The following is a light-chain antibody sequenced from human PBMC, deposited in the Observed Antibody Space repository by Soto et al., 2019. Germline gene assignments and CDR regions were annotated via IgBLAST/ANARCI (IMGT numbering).Light chain of an antibody. J-gene: IGKJ1*01. CDR1: QSVSSSY. V-gene: IGKV3-20*01. Sequence: EIVLTQSPGTLSLSPGERATLSCRASQSVSSSYLAWYQQKPGQAPRLLIYGASSRATGIPDRFSGSGSGTDFTLTISRLEPEDFTVYYCQHYGRSPFAFGQGTKV. CDR2: GAS. CDR3: QHYGRSPFA.